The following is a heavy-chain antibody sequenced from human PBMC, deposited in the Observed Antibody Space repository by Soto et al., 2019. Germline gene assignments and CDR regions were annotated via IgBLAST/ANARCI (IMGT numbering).Heavy chain of an antibody. Sequence: GGSLRLSCAASGFTFSSYGMSWVRQAPGKGLEWVSAISGSGGSTYYADSVKGGFTISRDSPKNTLYLQMDSLRVEDTAVYYCARVPLGYCRTHNCHRNPGPLQYWGQGTLVTVSS. D-gene: IGHD2-2*01. CDR1: GFTFSSYG. CDR2: ISGSGGST. J-gene: IGHJ4*02. V-gene: IGHV3-23*01. CDR3: ARVPLGYCRTHNCHRNPGPLQY.